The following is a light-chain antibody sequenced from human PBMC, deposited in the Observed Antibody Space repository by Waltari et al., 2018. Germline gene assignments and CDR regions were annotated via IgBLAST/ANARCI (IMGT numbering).Light chain of an antibody. Sequence: QSALTQSASMSGSPGQTITITCTGTGSDIRGYNFVSWYQQYPGKAPKLIIFDVNKRSSGVPNRFSGSKSGNTASLTISGLQTEDEADYYCCSYTSSSTWVFGGGTKLTVL. CDR3: CSYTSSSTWV. J-gene: IGLJ3*02. CDR1: GSDIRGYNF. CDR2: DVN. V-gene: IGLV2-14*01.